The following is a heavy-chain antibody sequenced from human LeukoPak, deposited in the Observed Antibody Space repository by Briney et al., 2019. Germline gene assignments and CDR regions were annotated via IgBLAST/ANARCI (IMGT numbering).Heavy chain of an antibody. CDR3: ARRGALDP. CDR1: GGSFSGYY. V-gene: IGHV4-34*01. D-gene: IGHD3-10*01. CDR2: INHSGST. Sequence: PSETLSLTCAVYGGSFSGYYWNWIRQAPGKGLEWIGEINHSGSTSYSPSLKSRVTISVDTSKNQFSLNLTSVTAADTAVYYCARRGALDPWGQGTLVTVSS. J-gene: IGHJ5*02.